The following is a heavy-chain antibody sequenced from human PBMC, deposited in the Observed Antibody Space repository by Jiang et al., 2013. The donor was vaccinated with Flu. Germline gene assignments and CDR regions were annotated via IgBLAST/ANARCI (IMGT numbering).Heavy chain of an antibody. D-gene: IGHD4-17*01. J-gene: IGHJ4*02. CDR3: ASGGDYELILDY. V-gene: IGHV4-30-4*07. Sequence: GPGLVKPSQTLSLTCAVSGGSISSGGYSWSWIRQPPGKGLEWIGYIYYSGSTYYNPSLKSRVTISVDTSKNQFSLKLSSVTAADTAVYYCASGGDYELILDYWGQGTLVTVSS. CDR2: IYYSGST. CDR1: GGSISSGGYS.